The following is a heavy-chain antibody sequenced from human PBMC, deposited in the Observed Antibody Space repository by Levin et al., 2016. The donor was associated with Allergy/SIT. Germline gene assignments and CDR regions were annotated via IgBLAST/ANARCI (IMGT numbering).Heavy chain of an antibody. CDR2: IHYSGST. J-gene: IGHJ6*02. V-gene: IGHV4-59*12. D-gene: IGHD6-19*01. CDR3: ARGAHSGVAVAGVGITLDV. Sequence: SETLSLTCTVSDGSITGYYWTWIRQPPKKGLEWIGYIHYSGSTNHNPSLKSRVTMSIDTSKRQLSLTLNSVSAADTAVYYCARGAHSGVAVAGVGITLDVWGQGTTVTVSS. CDR1: DGSITGYY.